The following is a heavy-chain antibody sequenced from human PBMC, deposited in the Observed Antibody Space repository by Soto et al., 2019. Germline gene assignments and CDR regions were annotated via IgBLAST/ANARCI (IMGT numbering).Heavy chain of an antibody. D-gene: IGHD6-19*01. J-gene: IGHJ6*02. CDR1: GGTFSSYA. V-gene: IGHV1-69*13. CDR2: IIPIFGTA. CDR3: ARFVEAVAGTWDDYYYYGMDV. Sequence: SVKVSCKASGGTFSSYAISWVRQAPGQGLEWMGGIIPIFGTANYAQKFQGRVTITADESTSTAYMELSSLRSEDTAVYYCARFVEAVAGTWDDYYYYGMDVWGQGTTVTVSS.